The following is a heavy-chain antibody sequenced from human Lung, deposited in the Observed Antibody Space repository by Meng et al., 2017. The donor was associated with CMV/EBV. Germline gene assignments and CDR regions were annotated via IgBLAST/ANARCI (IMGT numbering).Heavy chain of an antibody. CDR3: ARDNNWGPDY. CDR2: INPNTGDT. D-gene: IGHD7-27*01. Sequence: ASVKVSCKASRYTFTDYYIHWVRQAPGQGLEWMGWINPNTGDTNYAQKFQGRVTMTRDTSINTAYMELSILKSDDTAVYYCARDNNWGPDYWGQGKLVTVSS. CDR1: RYTFTDYY. V-gene: IGHV1-2*02. J-gene: IGHJ4*02.